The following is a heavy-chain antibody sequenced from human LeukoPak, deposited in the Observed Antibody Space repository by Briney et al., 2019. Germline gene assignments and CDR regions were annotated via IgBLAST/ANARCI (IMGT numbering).Heavy chain of an antibody. CDR2: IKQDGSEK. Sequence: GGSLRLSCAVSGFTFTNYWMSWVRQAPGKGLEWVANIKQDGSEKYYVDSVKGRFTISRDNAKNSLYLQMNSLRAEDTAVYYCARGWGYSSSSFDYWGQEPWSPSPQ. J-gene: IGHJ4*01. V-gene: IGHV3-7*01. CDR1: GFTFTNYW. CDR3: ARGWGYSSSSFDY. D-gene: IGHD6-13*01.